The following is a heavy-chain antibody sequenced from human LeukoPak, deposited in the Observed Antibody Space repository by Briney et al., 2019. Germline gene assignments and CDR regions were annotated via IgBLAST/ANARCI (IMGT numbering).Heavy chain of an antibody. D-gene: IGHD6-19*01. V-gene: IGHV4-59*08. J-gene: IGHJ4*02. CDR3: ARRDTGSGWTSSGAFDY. CDR2: IYYSGST. Sequence: PSETLSLTRTVSGGSISSYYWSWIRQPPGKGLEWIGYIYYSGSTNYNPSLKSRVTISVDTSKNQFSLKLSSVTAADTAVYYCARRDTGSGWTSSGAFDYWGQGTLVTVSS. CDR1: GGSISSYY.